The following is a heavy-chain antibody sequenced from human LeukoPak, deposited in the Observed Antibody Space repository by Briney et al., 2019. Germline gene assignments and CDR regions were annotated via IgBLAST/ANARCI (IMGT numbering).Heavy chain of an antibody. CDR1: GGSISSGGYY. Sequence: SQTLSLTCTVSGGSISSGGYYWSWIRQPPGKGLEWIGYIYHSGSTDYNPSLKSRVTISIDRSKNQFSLKLSSVTAADTAVYYCARSIAAAGTSPYYYYGMDVWGQGTTVTVSS. CDR2: IYHSGST. D-gene: IGHD6-13*01. J-gene: IGHJ6*02. CDR3: ARSIAAAGTSPYYYYGMDV. V-gene: IGHV4-30-2*01.